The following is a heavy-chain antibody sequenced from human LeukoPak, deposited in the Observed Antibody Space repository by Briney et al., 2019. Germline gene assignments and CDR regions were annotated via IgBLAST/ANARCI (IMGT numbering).Heavy chain of an antibody. J-gene: IGHJ3*02. D-gene: IGHD2-15*01. Sequence: SQTLSLACTVSGGSISSGDYYWSWIRQPPGKGLEWIAYMYYSGSTYYNPSLKSRVTISVDTSKNQFSLKLSSVTAADTAVYYCARDRVDSQGPAFDIWGQGTMVTVSS. CDR3: ARDRVDSQGPAFDI. CDR2: MYYSGST. CDR1: GGSISSGDYY. V-gene: IGHV4-30-4*01.